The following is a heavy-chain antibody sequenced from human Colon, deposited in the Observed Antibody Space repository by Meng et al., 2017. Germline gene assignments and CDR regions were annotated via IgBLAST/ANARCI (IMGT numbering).Heavy chain of an antibody. CDR3: ARLSCSIELSKTCLDY. V-gene: IGHV5-51*01. CDR2: VYPDDSKT. J-gene: IGHJ4*02. D-gene: IGHD5-24*01. Sequence: GESLKISRKGSGYSFFGYWIGRVRQMPGKGLEWMGMVYPDDSKTRYSPTFQGQVTMSVDKSISTAYLQWGSLEASDTAMYFCARLSCSIELSKTCLDYWGQGTLVTVSS. CDR1: GYSFFGYW.